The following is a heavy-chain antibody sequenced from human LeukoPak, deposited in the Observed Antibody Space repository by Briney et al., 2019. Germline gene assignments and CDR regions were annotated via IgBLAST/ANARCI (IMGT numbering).Heavy chain of an antibody. V-gene: IGHV7-4-1*02. CDR1: GYTFTSYG. Sequence: ASVKVSCKASGYTFTSYGISWVRQAPGQGLEWMGWINTNTGNPTYAQGFTGRFVFSLDTSVSTAYLQISSLKAEDTAVYYCARERPRSPGSYYYGMDVRGQGTTVTVSS. CDR3: ARERPRSPGSYYYGMDV. J-gene: IGHJ6*02. D-gene: IGHD1-26*01. CDR2: INTNTGNP.